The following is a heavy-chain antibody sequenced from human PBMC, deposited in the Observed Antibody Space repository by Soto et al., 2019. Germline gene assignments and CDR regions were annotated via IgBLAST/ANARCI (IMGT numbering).Heavy chain of an antibody. CDR2: ISGFNGQT. J-gene: IGHJ4*02. V-gene: IGHV1-18*01. CDR1: GNTFASHG. Sequence: ASVKVSCKASGNTFASHGFSWVRQAPGQGLEWMGWISGFNGQTNYALKFQGRVTLTTDTSTSTAYMELRSLRSDDTAVYFCARVEPRGAAVVRDYWGQGTLVTVTS. D-gene: IGHD2-2*01. CDR3: ARVEPRGAAVVRDY.